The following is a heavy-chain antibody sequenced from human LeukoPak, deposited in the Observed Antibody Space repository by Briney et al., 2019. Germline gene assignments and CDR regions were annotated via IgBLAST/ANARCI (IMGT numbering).Heavy chain of an antibody. J-gene: IGHJ4*02. CDR1: GFTFSIHA. CDR2: IGGGDT. Sequence: GGSLRLSCAGSGFTFSIHAMSWVRQAPGKGLEWVSTIGGGDTYYADSVKGRFTISRDTSLNTLYLQMTSLRAEDTAVYFCAKRGIVIRGILVIGYHQEAYHYDYWGQGVLVTVSS. V-gene: IGHV3-23*01. D-gene: IGHD3-10*01. CDR3: AKRGIVIRGILVIGYHQEAYHYDY.